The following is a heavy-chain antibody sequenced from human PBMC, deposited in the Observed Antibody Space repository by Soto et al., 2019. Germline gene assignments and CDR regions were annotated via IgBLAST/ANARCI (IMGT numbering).Heavy chain of an antibody. V-gene: IGHV1-69*08. J-gene: IGHJ4*02. D-gene: IGHD4-17*01. CDR2: IIPSLDMA. CDR3: ARDVSLYGDFDQ. Sequence: QVHLVQSGAEVKKPGSSVKVSCEASADTFNSHTLSWVRQAPGQGLEWMGRIIPSLDMANYAQNFQGRVTITAGKSTNTAYMELSSLRSEDTAIYYCARDVSLYGDFDQWGQGALVTVSS. CDR1: ADTFNSHT.